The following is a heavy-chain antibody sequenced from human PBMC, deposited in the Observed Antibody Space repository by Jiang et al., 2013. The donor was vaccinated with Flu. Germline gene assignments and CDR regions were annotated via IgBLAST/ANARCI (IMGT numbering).Heavy chain of an antibody. CDR3: ARELPYGSWFDP. CDR2: INVNGGGT. J-gene: IGHJ5*02. CDR1: GYTFTTFF. V-gene: IGHV1-46*01. Sequence: SGAEVKMPGASVRVSCKTSGYTFTTFFIHWVRQAPGHGPEWMGMINVNGGGTNYAQKFQGRLTLTRDTSSSTVYMELSGLRFDDTAVYFCARELPYGSWFDPWGQGTLVAVSS. D-gene: IGHD4-17*01.